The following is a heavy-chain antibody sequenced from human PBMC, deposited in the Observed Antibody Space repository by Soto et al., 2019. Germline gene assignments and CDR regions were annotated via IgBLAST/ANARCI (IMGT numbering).Heavy chain of an antibody. D-gene: IGHD6-19*01. V-gene: IGHV1-69*13. Sequence: SVKVSCKASGGTFSSYAISWVRQTPGQGLEWMGGIIPIFGTANYAQKFQGRVTITADESTSTAYMELSSLRSEDTAVFYCAGRGIAVAGAEFAYRGQGTLVTVSS. CDR3: AGRGIAVAGAEFAY. J-gene: IGHJ4*02. CDR1: GGTFSSYA. CDR2: IIPIFGTA.